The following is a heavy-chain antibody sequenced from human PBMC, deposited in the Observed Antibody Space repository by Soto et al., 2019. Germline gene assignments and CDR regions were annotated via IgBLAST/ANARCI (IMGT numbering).Heavy chain of an antibody. CDR3: AKSLVVYTITDTFDI. D-gene: IGHD2-8*02. V-gene: IGHV3-23*01. CDR2: ISGSGGST. Sequence: EVQLLESGGGLGQPGWSLRLSCAASGITFSDYAMTWVRQAPAKGLEWVSAISGSGGSTYYADSVQGRFTISRDNSQNTLYLQMNSLRAEDTAVYYCAKSLVVYTITDTFDIWGQGTMVTVSS. J-gene: IGHJ3*02. CDR1: GITFSDYA.